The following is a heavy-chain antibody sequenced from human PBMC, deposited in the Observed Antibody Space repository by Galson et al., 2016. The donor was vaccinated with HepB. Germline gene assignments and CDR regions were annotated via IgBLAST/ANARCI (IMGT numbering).Heavy chain of an antibody. CDR2: IWYDGRNY. CDR3: AGGIRGSGWSDLMMDV. Sequence: SLRLSCAASRFTFSSYGMHWVRQAPGKGPAWVSVIWYDGRNYFYADSVKGRCTISRDNSKNTVYLEMNSLRAEDTAVYYCAGGIRGSGWSDLMMDVWGQGTTVTVSS. D-gene: IGHD6-19*01. J-gene: IGHJ6*02. CDR1: RFTFSSYG. V-gene: IGHV3-33*01.